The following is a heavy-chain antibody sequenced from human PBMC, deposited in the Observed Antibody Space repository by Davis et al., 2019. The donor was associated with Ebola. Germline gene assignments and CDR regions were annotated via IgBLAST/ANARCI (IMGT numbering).Heavy chain of an antibody. V-gene: IGHV4-59*12. D-gene: IGHD5-18*01. J-gene: IGHJ5*02. CDR2: VHYSGST. Sequence: SETLSLTCTVSGASISSSYWSWIRQPPGKGLDWIGYVHYSGSTNYNPSLKSRLSMSVDTSKNQFSLKLSSVTAADTAVYYCARGGGIQLWLRRRLDPWGQGTLVTVSS. CDR1: GASISSSY. CDR3: ARGGGIQLWLRRRLDP.